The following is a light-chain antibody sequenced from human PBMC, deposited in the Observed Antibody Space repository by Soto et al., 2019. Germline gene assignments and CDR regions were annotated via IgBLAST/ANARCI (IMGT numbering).Light chain of an antibody. Sequence: AIQLTQSPSSLSASVGDRVTITCRASQGISSALAWYQQKPGKAPKLLIYDASSLESGVPSRFSGSGSGTDLTLTISSLQPEDFATYYCQQFITWVTFGGGTKVEIK. CDR2: DAS. CDR3: QQFITWVT. CDR1: QGISSA. V-gene: IGKV1-13*02. J-gene: IGKJ4*01.